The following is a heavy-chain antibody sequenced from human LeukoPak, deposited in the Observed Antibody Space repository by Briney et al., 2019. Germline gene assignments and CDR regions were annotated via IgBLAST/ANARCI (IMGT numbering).Heavy chain of an antibody. CDR2: IYYSGST. D-gene: IGHD4-17*01. J-gene: IGHJ6*02. CDR3: ARDRGVTSYFYYGLDV. CDR1: GGSISSGDYY. Sequence: SETLSLTCTVSGGSISSGDYYWSWIRQPPGKGLEWIGYIYYSGSTYYNPSLKSRVTISVDTSKNQFSLKLTSVTAADTAVYYCARDRGVTSYFYYGLDVWGQGTTVTVSS. V-gene: IGHV4-30-4*02.